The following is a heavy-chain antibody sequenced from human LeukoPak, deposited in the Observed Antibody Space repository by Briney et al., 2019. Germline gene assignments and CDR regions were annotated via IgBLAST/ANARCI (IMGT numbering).Heavy chain of an antibody. D-gene: IGHD3-10*01. CDR2: ISSSSSYI. CDR3: ARGWTYYYGSGSYSTGYNWFDP. Sequence: GGSLRLSCAASGFTFSSYSMNWVRQAPGKGLEWVSSISSSSSYIYYADSVKGRFTISRDNAENSLYLQMNSLRAEDTAVYYCARGWTYYYGSGSYSTGYNWFDPWGQGTLVTVSS. V-gene: IGHV3-21*01. CDR1: GFTFSSYS. J-gene: IGHJ5*02.